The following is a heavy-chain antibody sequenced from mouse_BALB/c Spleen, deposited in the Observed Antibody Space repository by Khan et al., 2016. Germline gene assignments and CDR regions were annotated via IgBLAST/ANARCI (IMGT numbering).Heavy chain of an antibody. CDR3: ARDWFAY. Sequence: EVELVESGGGLVQPGGSLRLSCATSVFTFTDYYMSWVRQPPGKALEWLGFISNKANGYTTEYSASVKGRFTISRDNSQSFLYLQMNTLVAEDSATYYCARDWFAYWGQGTLVTVSA. CDR1: VFTFTDYY. V-gene: IGHV7-3*02. CDR2: ISNKANGYTT. J-gene: IGHJ3*01.